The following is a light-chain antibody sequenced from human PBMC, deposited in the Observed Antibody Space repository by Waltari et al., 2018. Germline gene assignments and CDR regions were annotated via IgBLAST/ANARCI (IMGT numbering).Light chain of an antibody. Sequence: DIQMTQSPSTLSASVGDRVTLTCRPSQSISRWLAWYQQKPGKAPKLLIDDASSLAGGVPSRFSGSGAGTEFTLTISSLQPDDSATYWCQTYNNYGTFGQGTKVEI. CDR2: DAS. V-gene: IGKV1-5*01. CDR1: QSISRW. J-gene: IGKJ1*01. CDR3: QTYNNYGT.